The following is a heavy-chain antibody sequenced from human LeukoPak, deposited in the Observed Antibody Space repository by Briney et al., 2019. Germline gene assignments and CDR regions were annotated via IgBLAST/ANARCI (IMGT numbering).Heavy chain of an antibody. V-gene: IGHV4-38-2*01. Sequence: SETLSLACAVSGYSISSGYYWGWIRQPPGKGLAWIGSIYHSGSTYYNPSLKSRVTISVDTSKNQSSLELSSVTAADTAVYYCARQLLRFLEWLSNPGAFDIWGQGTMVTVSS. D-gene: IGHD3-3*01. CDR3: ARQLLRFLEWLSNPGAFDI. CDR1: GYSISSGYY. J-gene: IGHJ3*02. CDR2: IYHSGST.